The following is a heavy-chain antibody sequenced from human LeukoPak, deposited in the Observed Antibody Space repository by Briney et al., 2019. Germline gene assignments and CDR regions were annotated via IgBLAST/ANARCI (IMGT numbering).Heavy chain of an antibody. V-gene: IGHV3-48*01. CDR3: ASFSGSYL. D-gene: IGHD1-26*01. CDR2: ISSSSTI. Sequence: GGSLRLSCAASGFTFSSYSMNWVRQAPGKGLEWVSYISSSSTIYYADSVKGRFTISRDNAKNSLYLQMNSLRAEDTAVYYCASFSGSYLWGQGTLVTVSS. CDR1: GFTFSSYS. J-gene: IGHJ4*02.